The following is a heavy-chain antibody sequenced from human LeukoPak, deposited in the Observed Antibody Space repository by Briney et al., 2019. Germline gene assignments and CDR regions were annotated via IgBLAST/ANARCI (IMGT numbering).Heavy chain of an antibody. CDR2: INPYSGAT. CDR1: GYTFTGYY. Sequence: ASVKVSCKASGYTFTGYYMHWVRQAPGQGLEWMGWINPYSGATNYAQKFQGRVTMTRDTSISTAYMDLSSLKSDDTAVYYSARAHIGNDLFIDYWGQGTLVTVSS. CDR3: ARAHIGNDLFIDY. J-gene: IGHJ4*02. D-gene: IGHD2-21*01. V-gene: IGHV1-2*02.